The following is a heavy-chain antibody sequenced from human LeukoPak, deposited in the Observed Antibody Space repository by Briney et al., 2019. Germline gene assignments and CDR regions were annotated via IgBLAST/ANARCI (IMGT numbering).Heavy chain of an antibody. Sequence: SGGSLRLSCAASGFTFYTHAMHWVRQAPGKGLEWVAMIYYDGSNTYYADSVKGRFTISRDNPKNTVFLQMNTLRVEDTAVYFCARDPPSSGWSFDYWGQGTLVTASS. D-gene: IGHD6-19*01. CDR2: IYYDGSNT. CDR1: GFTFYTHA. J-gene: IGHJ4*02. CDR3: ARDPPSSGWSFDY. V-gene: IGHV3-33*01.